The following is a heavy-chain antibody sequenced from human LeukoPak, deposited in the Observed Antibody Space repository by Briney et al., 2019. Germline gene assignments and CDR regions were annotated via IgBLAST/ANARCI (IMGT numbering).Heavy chain of an antibody. CDR3: AELGITMIGGV. CDR1: GFTFSTYE. CDR2: ISSSGSTI. Sequence: PGGSLRLSCAASGFTFSTYEMNWVRQAPGKGLEWVSYISSSGSTIYFADSVKGRFTISRDNAKNSLYLQMNSLRAEDTAVYYCAELGITMIGGVWGKGTTVTISS. D-gene: IGHD3-10*02. J-gene: IGHJ6*04. V-gene: IGHV3-48*03.